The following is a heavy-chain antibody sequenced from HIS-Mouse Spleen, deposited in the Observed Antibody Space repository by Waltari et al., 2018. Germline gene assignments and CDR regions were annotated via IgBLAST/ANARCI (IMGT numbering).Heavy chain of an antibody. CDR3: AKVAIVVVPAAIDAFDI. V-gene: IGHV3-23*01. CDR1: GFTFSSYA. D-gene: IGHD2-2*01. Sequence: EVQLLASGGGLVQPGGSLRLSCAASGFTFSSYAMSWVRQAPGKGLEWVSAISGSGGSTYYADSVKGRFTISRDNSKNTLYLQMNSLRAEDTAVYYCAKVAIVVVPAAIDAFDIWGQGTMVTVSS. CDR2: ISGSGGST. J-gene: IGHJ3*02.